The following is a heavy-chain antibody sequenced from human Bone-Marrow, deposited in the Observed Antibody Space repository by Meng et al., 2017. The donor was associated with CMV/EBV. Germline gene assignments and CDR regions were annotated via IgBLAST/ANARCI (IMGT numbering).Heavy chain of an antibody. CDR1: GFTFDDYA. CDR2: ISWNSGSI. D-gene: IGHD3-10*01. J-gene: IGHJ4*02. V-gene: IGHV3-9*01. CDR3: ACNSGDC. Sequence: GGSLRLSCAASGFTFDDYAMHWVRQAPGKGLEWVSGISWNSGSIGYADSVKGRFTISRDNAKNSLYLQMNSLRAEDTAVYYCACNSGDCWGQGTLVTVSS.